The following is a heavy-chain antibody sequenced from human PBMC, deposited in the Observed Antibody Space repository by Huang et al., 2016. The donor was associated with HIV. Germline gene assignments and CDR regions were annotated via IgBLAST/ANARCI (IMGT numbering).Heavy chain of an antibody. D-gene: IGHD3-16*01. CDR3: ARTKGEFDF. CDR2: ISRDNDST. J-gene: IGHJ4*02. CDR1: GYKFHIYE. V-gene: IGHV1-18*04. Sequence: QIHLVQSGPEVKQPGASVKVSCKASGYKFHIYEITWVRQTPGQGREWMGWISRDNDSTRFAQKFQDRLTMTTDVSTSTAYLELRSLRLDDTAVYYCARTKGEFDFWGQGALVTVSS.